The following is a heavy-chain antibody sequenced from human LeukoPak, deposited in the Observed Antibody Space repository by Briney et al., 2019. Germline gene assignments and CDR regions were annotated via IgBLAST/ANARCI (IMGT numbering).Heavy chain of an antibody. CDR1: GFTFSSYA. D-gene: IGHD6-19*01. CDR3: AKAATHSSGWYGEDY. Sequence: GGSLRLSCAASGFTFSSYAMSWVRQAPGKGLEWASAISGSGGSTYYADSVKGRFTISRDNSKNTLYLQMNSLRAEDTAVYYCAKAATHSSGWYGEDYWGQGTLVTVSS. V-gene: IGHV3-23*01. J-gene: IGHJ4*02. CDR2: ISGSGGST.